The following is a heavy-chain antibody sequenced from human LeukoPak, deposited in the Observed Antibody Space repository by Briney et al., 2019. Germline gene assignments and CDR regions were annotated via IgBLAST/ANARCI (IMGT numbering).Heavy chain of an antibody. V-gene: IGHV3-48*01. J-gene: IGHJ4*02. CDR1: GFTFSSYT. D-gene: IGHD3-10*01. CDR2: ISTTSNII. Sequence: GGSLRLSCVVSGFTFSSYTFNWVRQGPGKGLEWVAYISTTSNIIDYADSVKGRFTISRDNAKNSLYLHMNSLRPEDTAVYYCARGPLVGDERLEYWGRGTLVTASS. CDR3: ARGPLVGDERLEY.